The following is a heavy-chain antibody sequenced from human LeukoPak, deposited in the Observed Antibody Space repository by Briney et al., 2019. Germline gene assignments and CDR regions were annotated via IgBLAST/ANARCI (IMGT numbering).Heavy chain of an antibody. CDR3: AKDPSRSWYGIDYFDY. V-gene: IGHV3-30*18. CDR1: GFTFSSYG. Sequence: GGSLRLPCAASGFTFSSYGMHWVRQAPGKGLEWVAVISYDGSNKYYADSVKGRFTISRDNSKNTLYLQMNSLRAEDTAVYYCAKDPSRSWYGIDYFDYWGQGTLVTVSS. CDR2: ISYDGSNK. D-gene: IGHD6-13*01. J-gene: IGHJ4*02.